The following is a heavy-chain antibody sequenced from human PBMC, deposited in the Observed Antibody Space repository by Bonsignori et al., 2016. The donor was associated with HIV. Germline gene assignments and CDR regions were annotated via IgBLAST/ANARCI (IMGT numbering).Heavy chain of an antibody. CDR3: AREEDYYDSEEHYYYYYHGR. CDR1: GGSISTSTYY. CDR2: IYYTGSA. D-gene: IGHD3-22*01. Sequence: QLQLQESGPGLVKPSETLSLTCTVSGGSISTSTYYWGWIRQPPGKGLEWIGSIYYTGSAYYTPSLKSRVTISVDTSKNQFSLNLSSVTAADTAVYYCAREEDYYDSEEHYYYYYHGRLGQRATVTV. J-gene: IGHJ6*03. V-gene: IGHV4-39*07.